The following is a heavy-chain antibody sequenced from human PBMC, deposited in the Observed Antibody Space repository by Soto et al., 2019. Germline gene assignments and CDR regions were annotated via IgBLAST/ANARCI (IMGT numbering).Heavy chain of an antibody. CDR1: GFTFNSYW. D-gene: IGHD1-26*01. CDR2: IKRDGSEM. Sequence: EVQLVESGGGLVQPGGSLRLSCAASGFTFNSYWMTWVRQAPGKGREWVANIKRDGSEMYYVDSVKGRFTISRDNGKNSLYLQMNSVRAEDTAVYFCARSLPFDYWGQGTLVTVSS. V-gene: IGHV3-7*01. CDR3: ARSLPFDY. J-gene: IGHJ4*02.